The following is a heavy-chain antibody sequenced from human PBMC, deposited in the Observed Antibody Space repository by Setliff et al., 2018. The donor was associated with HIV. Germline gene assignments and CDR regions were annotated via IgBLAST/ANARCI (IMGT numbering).Heavy chain of an antibody. J-gene: IGHJ3*02. CDR1: GFSFSSYW. V-gene: IGHV3-7*03. CDR2: IKQDGSQK. D-gene: IGHD3-16*01. CDR3: ARWPREVAEMGGAFDS. Sequence: LSLTCAASGFSFSSYWMSWVRQAPGKGLEWVANIKQDGSQKFYVDSVKGRFTISRDNAKNSVYLQMNSLRVEDTAVYYCARWPREVAEMGGAFDSWGQGTMVTVSS.